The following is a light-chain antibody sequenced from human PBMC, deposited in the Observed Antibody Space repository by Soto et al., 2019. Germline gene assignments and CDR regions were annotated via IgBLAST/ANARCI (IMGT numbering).Light chain of an antibody. CDR2: SHN. J-gene: IGLJ3*02. CDR3: AAWDDSLNGPV. Sequence: QSALTQPASVSGSPGQSITISCTGTSSDVGGYNYVSWYQQHPGTAPKLLIYSHNQRPSGVPDRFSGSKSGTSASLAISGLQSEDEADYYCAAWDDSLNGPVFGGGTKLTVL. V-gene: IGLV1-44*01. CDR1: SSDVGGYNY.